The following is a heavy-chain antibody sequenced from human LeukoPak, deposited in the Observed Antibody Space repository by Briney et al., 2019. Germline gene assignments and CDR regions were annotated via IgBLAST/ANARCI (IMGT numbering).Heavy chain of an antibody. Sequence: SVKVSCKASGGTFSSYAISWVRQAPGQGLEWMGGIIPIFGTANYAQKFQGRVTITADESTSTAYMELSSLRSEDTAVYYCARGEAVAGTDYYYMDVWGKGTTVTVSS. CDR3: ARGEAVAGTDYYYMDV. J-gene: IGHJ6*03. V-gene: IGHV1-69*13. CDR2: IIPIFGTA. D-gene: IGHD6-19*01. CDR1: GGTFSSYA.